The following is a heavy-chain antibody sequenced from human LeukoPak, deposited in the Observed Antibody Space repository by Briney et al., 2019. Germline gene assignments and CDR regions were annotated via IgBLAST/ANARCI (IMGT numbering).Heavy chain of an antibody. J-gene: IGHJ4*02. CDR1: GFTFSSYT. Sequence: GGALRLSCAASGFTFSSYTMNWVCHGLGEGLERGSGISGSGGSTYYADSVKGRFNISRDNSKNTMYLQMNSLRAEDTAVYYCAKDRGVSTITRKVDCFDYWGQGTLVTVSS. D-gene: IGHD5/OR15-5a*01. CDR2: ISGSGGST. V-gene: IGHV3-23*01. CDR3: AKDRGVSTITRKVDCFDY.